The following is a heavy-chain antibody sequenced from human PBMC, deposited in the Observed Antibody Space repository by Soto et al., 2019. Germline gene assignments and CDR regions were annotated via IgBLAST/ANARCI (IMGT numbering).Heavy chain of an antibody. CDR2: ISAYNGNT. V-gene: IGHV1-18*01. J-gene: IGHJ6*03. CDR3: ARASKGDTSPDYHYYMDV. D-gene: IGHD2-2*01. CDR1: GYTFTSYG. Sequence: ASVKVSCKASGYTFTSYGISWVRQAPGQGLEWMGWISAYNGNTNYAQKLQGRVTMTTDTSTSTAYMELRSLRSDDTAVYYCARASKGDTSPDYHYYMDVWGKGTTVTVSS.